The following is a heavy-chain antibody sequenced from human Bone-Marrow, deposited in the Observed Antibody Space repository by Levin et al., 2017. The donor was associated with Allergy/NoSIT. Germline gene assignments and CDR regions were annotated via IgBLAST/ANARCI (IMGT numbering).Heavy chain of an antibody. CDR3: AKPVAVAFPYYYYYGMDV. CDR1: GFTFSSYA. CDR2: ISGSGGST. J-gene: IGHJ6*02. V-gene: IGHV3-23*01. D-gene: IGHD6-19*01. Sequence: SGGSLRLSCAASGFTFSSYAMSWVRQAPGKGLEWVSAISGSGGSTYYADSVKGRFTISRDNSKNTLYLQMNSLRAEDTAVYYCAKPVAVAFPYYYYYGMDVWGQGTTVTVSS.